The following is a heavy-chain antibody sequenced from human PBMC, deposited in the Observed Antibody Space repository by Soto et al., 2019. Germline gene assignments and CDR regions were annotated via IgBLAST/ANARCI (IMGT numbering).Heavy chain of an antibody. V-gene: IGHV1-8*01. CDR1: GYTFTSYD. CDR3: ARGYCSGGSCYLLYNWFDP. D-gene: IGHD2-15*01. Sequence: QVQLVQSGAEVKKPGASVKVSCKASGYTFTSYDINWVRQATGQGLEWMGWMNPNSGNTGYAQKFQGRVTMTRNTSISTAYMELSSLRSEDTAVYYCARGYCSGGSCYLLYNWFDPWGQGTLVTVSS. J-gene: IGHJ5*02. CDR2: MNPNSGNT.